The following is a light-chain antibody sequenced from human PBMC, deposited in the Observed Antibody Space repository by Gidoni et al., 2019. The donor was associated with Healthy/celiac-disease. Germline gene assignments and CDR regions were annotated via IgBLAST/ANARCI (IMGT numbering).Light chain of an antibody. CDR1: QSVSSIY. V-gene: IGKV3-20*01. J-gene: IGKJ1*01. Sequence: EIVLPQSPGTLSLSPGERATLPSRASQSVSSIYLAWYQQKPGQAPRLLIYGASSRATGIPDRFSGSGSGTDFTLNISRLEAEDFAVYYCQQYGRSLWTFGQGTKVEIK. CDR2: GAS. CDR3: QQYGRSLWT.